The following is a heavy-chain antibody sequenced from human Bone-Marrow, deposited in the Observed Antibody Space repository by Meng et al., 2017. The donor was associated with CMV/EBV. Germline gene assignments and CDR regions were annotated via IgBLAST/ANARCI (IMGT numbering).Heavy chain of an antibody. Sequence: ESLKISCAVYGGSFSGYYWSWIRQPPGKGLEWIGEINHSGSTNYNPSLKSRVTISVDTSKNQFSLKLSSVTAADTAVYYCARGQYYYGSGSYYTFWGQGTRVTVSS. CDR2: INHSGST. CDR1: GGSFSGYY. D-gene: IGHD3-10*01. J-gene: IGHJ4*02. V-gene: IGHV4-34*01. CDR3: ARGQYYYGSGSYYTF.